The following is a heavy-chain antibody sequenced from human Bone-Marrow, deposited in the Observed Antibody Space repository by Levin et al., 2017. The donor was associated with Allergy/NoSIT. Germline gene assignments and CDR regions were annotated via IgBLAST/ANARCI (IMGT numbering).Heavy chain of an antibody. CDR2: ISGSGGST. Sequence: GGSLRLSCAASGFTFSSYAMSWVRQAPGKGLEWVSAISGSGGSTYYADSVKGRFTISRDNSKNTLYLQMNSLRAEDTAVYYCAKVRYSGYYYVVSLCFDYWGQGTLVTVSS. CDR3: AKVRYSGYYYVVSLCFDY. V-gene: IGHV3-23*01. CDR1: GFTFSSYA. D-gene: IGHD3-22*01. J-gene: IGHJ4*02.